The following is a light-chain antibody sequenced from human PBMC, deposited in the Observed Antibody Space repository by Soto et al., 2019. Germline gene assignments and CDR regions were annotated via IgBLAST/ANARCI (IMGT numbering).Light chain of an antibody. CDR2: GAS. CDR3: QQYGSSPYA. J-gene: IGKJ2*01. CDR1: QSVSSSY. Sequence: EIVLTQSPGTLSLSPGERATLSCRASQSVSSSYLAWYQQKPGQAPRLLIYGASSRATGIPDRFSGSGSGKDFTLTISRLEPEEFAVYYCQQYGSSPYALGQGTTLEIK. V-gene: IGKV3-20*01.